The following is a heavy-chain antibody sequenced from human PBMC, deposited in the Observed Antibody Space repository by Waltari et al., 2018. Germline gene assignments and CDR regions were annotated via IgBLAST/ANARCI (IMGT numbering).Heavy chain of an antibody. J-gene: IGHJ4*02. CDR1: GFTFSSYE. Sequence: EVQLVESGGGLVQPGGSLRLSCAASGFTFSSYEMNWVRQAPGKGLELVANMSSSGSTIYYADSVKGRFTISRDNAKNSLYLQMNSLRAEDTAVYYCARDPPFGGAYSFDYWGQGTLVTVSS. CDR2: MSSSGSTI. V-gene: IGHV3-48*03. D-gene: IGHD3-10*01. CDR3: ARDPPFGGAYSFDY.